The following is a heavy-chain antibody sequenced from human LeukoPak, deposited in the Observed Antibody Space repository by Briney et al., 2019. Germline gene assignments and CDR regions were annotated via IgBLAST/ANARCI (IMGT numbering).Heavy chain of an antibody. J-gene: IGHJ4*02. Sequence: SETLSLTCTVSGGSLSSYYWSWLRQPPGKGLEWIGYIYYSGSTNYNPSLKSRVTISVDTSKNQFSLKLSSVTAADTAVYYCARVGIAAALYYFDYWGQGTLVTVSS. CDR3: ARVGIAAALYYFDY. V-gene: IGHV4-59*01. CDR2: IYYSGST. CDR1: GGSLSSYY. D-gene: IGHD6-13*01.